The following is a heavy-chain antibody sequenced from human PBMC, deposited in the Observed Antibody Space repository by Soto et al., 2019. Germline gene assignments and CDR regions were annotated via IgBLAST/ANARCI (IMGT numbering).Heavy chain of an antibody. V-gene: IGHV3-15*01. CDR3: TTGALGT. J-gene: IGHJ5*02. Sequence: EVQLVASGGGLVKPGGSLRLSCAASGFTFSKAWMSWVRQPPGKGLEWVGLIKSRPDGGTTDYDAHLKGRFTISSDDSKNSLYLPMTSLETEDTAVYYCTTGALGTWGQGTLVTVSS. CDR1: GFTFSKAW. D-gene: IGHD3-16*01. CDR2: IKSRPDGGTT.